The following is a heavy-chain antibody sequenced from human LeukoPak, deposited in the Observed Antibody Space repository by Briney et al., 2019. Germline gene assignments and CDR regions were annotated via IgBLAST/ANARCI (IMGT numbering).Heavy chain of an antibody. Sequence: SETLSLTCTVSGGSISRGGYYWSWIRQHPGKALEWFGYIYYSGSTYYNPSLKSRVTISLDTSKNHFSLKLSSVTAADTAVYYCAREVVVGATPWFDPWGQGTLVTVSS. D-gene: IGHD2-15*01. CDR3: AREVVVGATPWFDP. CDR1: GGSISRGGYY. V-gene: IGHV4-31*03. J-gene: IGHJ5*02. CDR2: IYYSGST.